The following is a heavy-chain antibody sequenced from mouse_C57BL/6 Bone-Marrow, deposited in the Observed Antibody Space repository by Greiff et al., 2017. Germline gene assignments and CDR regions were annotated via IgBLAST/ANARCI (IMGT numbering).Heavy chain of an antibody. Sequence: VMLVESGPGLVQPSQSLSITCTVSGFSLTSYGVHWVRQSPGKGLEWLGVIWSGGSTDYNAAFISRLSISKDNPKYQVFFKMNSLQADDTPIYYGARNGYFDYWGQGTTLTVSS. CDR1: GFSLTSYG. CDR3: ARNGYFDY. V-gene: IGHV2-2*01. CDR2: IWSGGST. J-gene: IGHJ2*01.